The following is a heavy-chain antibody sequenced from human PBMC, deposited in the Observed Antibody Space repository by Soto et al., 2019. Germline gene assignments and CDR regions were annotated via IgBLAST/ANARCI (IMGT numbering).Heavy chain of an antibody. CDR2: IGTAGDT. CDR3: ASSGYGSGSASYGMDV. V-gene: IGHV3-13*04. D-gene: IGHD3-10*01. J-gene: IGHJ6*02. Sequence: EVQLVESGGGLVQPGGSLRLSCAASGFTFSSYDMHWVRQATGKGLEWVSAIGTAGDTYYPGSVKGRFTISRENAKNSLYLQMNSLRAGDTAVYYCASSGYGSGSASYGMDVWGQGTTVTVSS. CDR1: GFTFSSYD.